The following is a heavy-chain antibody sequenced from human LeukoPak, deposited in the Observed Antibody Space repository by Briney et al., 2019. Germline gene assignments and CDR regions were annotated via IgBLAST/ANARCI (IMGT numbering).Heavy chain of an antibody. CDR3: ARGLRPGKDDALHV. D-gene: IGHD6-25*01. V-gene: IGHV4-34*01. J-gene: IGHJ3*01. Sequence: SETLSLTRGVDDGSFSRFYWTWIRQPPGKGLEWIGESDDYGNTNFNPSLKSRATISMDTSKKQVSLKLTSVSAADTAVYYCARGLRPGKDDALHVWGQGTMVTVSS. CDR2: SDDYGNT. CDR1: DGSFSRFY.